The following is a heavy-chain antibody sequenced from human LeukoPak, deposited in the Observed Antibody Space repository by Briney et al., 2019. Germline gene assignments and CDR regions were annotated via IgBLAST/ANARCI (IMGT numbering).Heavy chain of an antibody. Sequence: SETLSLTCAVYGGSFSGYYWSWIRQPPGKGLEWIGEINHSGSTNYNPSLKSRVTISVDTSKNQFSLKLSSVTAADTAVYYCVRCRHYYDSSGYSYYYGMDVWGQGTTVTVSS. CDR2: INHSGST. CDR1: GGSFSGYY. J-gene: IGHJ6*02. D-gene: IGHD3-22*01. V-gene: IGHV4-34*01. CDR3: VRCRHYYDSSGYSYYYGMDV.